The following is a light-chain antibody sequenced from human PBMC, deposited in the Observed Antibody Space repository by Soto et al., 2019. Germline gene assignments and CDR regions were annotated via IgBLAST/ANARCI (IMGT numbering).Light chain of an antibody. CDR1: QSVSNN. Sequence: EIVLTQSPGTLSLSPGERATLSCRASQSVSNNYLAWYQQKPGQAPRLLIYGASTRATGIPARFSGSGSWTEFTLTISSLQSEDFAVYYCQQYNNWPPSTFGQGTRLAIK. V-gene: IGKV3-15*01. CDR2: GAS. CDR3: QQYNNWPPST. J-gene: IGKJ5*01.